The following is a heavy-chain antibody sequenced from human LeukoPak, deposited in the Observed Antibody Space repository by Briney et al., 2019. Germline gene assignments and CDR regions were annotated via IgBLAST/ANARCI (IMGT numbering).Heavy chain of an antibody. CDR2: ISYDGSHK. J-gene: IGHJ4*02. V-gene: IGHV3-30-3*01. D-gene: IGHD3-10*01. CDR1: GFSISGYA. Sequence: PGRSLRLSCAASGFSISGYAMHWVRQAPGKGLEWVAIISYDGSHKYYADSVKGQFTISRDNSKNTLYLQMNSLRTEDTAVYYCARESGRRITKDYLDYWGQGTLVTVSS. CDR3: ARESGRRITKDYLDY.